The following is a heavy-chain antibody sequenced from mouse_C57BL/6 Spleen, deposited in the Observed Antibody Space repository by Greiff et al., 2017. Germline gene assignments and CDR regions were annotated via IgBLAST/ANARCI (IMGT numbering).Heavy chain of an antibody. CDR1: GFNIKNTY. D-gene: IGHD1-1*01. J-gene: IGHJ2*01. Sequence: EVQLQQSVAELVRPGASVKLSCTASGFNIKNTYMPWVQQRPEQGLEWIGRIDPANGNTKYAPKFQGKATITADTSSNTAYLQLSILTSEDTAIYYCASKPRDYYGSSGDYWGQGTTLTVSS. CDR3: ASKPRDYYGSSGDY. CDR2: IDPANGNT. V-gene: IGHV14-3*01.